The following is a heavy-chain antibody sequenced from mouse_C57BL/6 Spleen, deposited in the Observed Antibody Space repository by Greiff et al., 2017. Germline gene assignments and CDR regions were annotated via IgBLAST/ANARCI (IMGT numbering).Heavy chain of an antibody. CDR1: GFSLTSYA. Sequence: VHLVESGPGLVAPSQSLSITCTVSGFSLTSYAISWVRQPPGKGLEWLGVIWTGGGTTYNSALKSRLSISKDNSKSQVFLKMNSLQTDDTSRYYCGRSGGRYPWYFDVWGTGTTVTVSS. CDR3: GRSGGRYPWYFDV. D-gene: IGHD1-1*01. CDR2: IWTGGGT. J-gene: IGHJ1*03. V-gene: IGHV2-9-1*01.